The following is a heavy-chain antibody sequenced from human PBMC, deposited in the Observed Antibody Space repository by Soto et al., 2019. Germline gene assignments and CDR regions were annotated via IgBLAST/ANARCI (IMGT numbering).Heavy chain of an antibody. CDR1: GFTFSSYA. Sequence: GGSLRLSCAASGFTFSSYAMSWVRQAPGKGLEWVSAISGSGGSTYYADSVKGGFTISRDNSKNTPYLQMNSLRAEDTAVYYCAKDEGDSSSSIVGYYGMDVWGQGTTVTVSS. CDR3: AKDEGDSSSSIVGYYGMDV. V-gene: IGHV3-23*01. J-gene: IGHJ6*02. CDR2: ISGSGGST. D-gene: IGHD6-6*01.